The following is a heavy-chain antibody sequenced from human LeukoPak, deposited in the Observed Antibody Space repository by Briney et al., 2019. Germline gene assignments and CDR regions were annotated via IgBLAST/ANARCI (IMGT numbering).Heavy chain of an antibody. Sequence: SETLSLTCTVSGGCISSSSYYWGWIRQPPGKGLERIGYIYHSGSTYYNPSLKSRVTISVDRSKNQFSLKLSSVTAADTAVYYCARERSGYSSSRGPVYYMDVWGKGTTVTVSS. J-gene: IGHJ6*03. CDR1: GGCISSSSYY. CDR3: ARERSGYSSSRGPVYYMDV. D-gene: IGHD6-6*01. CDR2: IYHSGST. V-gene: IGHV4-39*07.